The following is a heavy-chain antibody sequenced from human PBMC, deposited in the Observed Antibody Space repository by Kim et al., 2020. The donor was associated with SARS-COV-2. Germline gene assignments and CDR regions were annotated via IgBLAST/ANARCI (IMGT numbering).Heavy chain of an antibody. Sequence: GGSLRLSCAASGFTVSSNYMSWVRQAPGKGLEWVSVIYSGGSTYYADSVKGRFTISRDNSKNTLDLQMNSLRAEDTAVYYCAREGYYYGSSGYPRAFDIWGQGTMVTVSS. V-gene: IGHV3-66*01. CDR3: AREGYYYGSSGYPRAFDI. D-gene: IGHD3-22*01. CDR2: IYSGGST. CDR1: GFTVSSNY. J-gene: IGHJ3*02.